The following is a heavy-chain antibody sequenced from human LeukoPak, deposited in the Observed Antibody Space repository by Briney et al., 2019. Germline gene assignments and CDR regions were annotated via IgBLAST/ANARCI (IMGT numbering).Heavy chain of an antibody. CDR2: ISAYNGNT. J-gene: IGHJ4*02. CDR3: ARMMSIPVAGHRPLFDY. D-gene: IGHD6-19*01. V-gene: IGHV1-18*01. Sequence: ASVTVCCNSSGYTFTIYGINWERQAPGQGLEWMGWISAYNGNTNYAQKPQDRVTMTTDTSTSTAYMELRRLRSDDTAIYYCARMMSIPVAGHRPLFDYWGQGTLVTVSS. CDR1: GYTFTIYG.